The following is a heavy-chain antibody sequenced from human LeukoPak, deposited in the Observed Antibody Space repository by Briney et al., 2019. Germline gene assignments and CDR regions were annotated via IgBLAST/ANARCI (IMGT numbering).Heavy chain of an antibody. V-gene: IGHV3-53*01. Sequence: PRGSLRLSCAASGFTVSSNYMSWVRQAPGEGLEWVSVIYAGGTTYYADSVKGRFTISRDNSKNTVYLQINSLSAEDTAIYYCARETLAGFDYWGQGTLVTVSS. CDR3: ARETLAGFDY. CDR1: GFTVSSNY. CDR2: IYAGGTT. D-gene: IGHD6-19*01. J-gene: IGHJ4*02.